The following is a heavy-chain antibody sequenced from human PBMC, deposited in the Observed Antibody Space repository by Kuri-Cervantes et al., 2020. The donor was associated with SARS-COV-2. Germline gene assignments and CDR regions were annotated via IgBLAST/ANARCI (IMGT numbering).Heavy chain of an antibody. V-gene: IGHV1-2*04. CDR1: GYTFTHYY. CDR3: ARGMVRGIIQYYYYAMDV. Sequence: ASVKVSCKTSGYTFTHYYIHWVRQAPGQGLEWMGWINPNSGSTKNAQNLQGWVTMTRDTSISTAYMELSRLKSDDTAVYYCARGMVRGIIQYYYYAMDVWGQGTTVTVSS. J-gene: IGHJ6*02. CDR2: INPNSGST. D-gene: IGHD3-10*01.